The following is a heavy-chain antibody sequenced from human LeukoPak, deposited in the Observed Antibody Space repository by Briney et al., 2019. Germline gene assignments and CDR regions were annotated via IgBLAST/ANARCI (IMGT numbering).Heavy chain of an antibody. CDR1: GFTFSSYA. CDR2: ITNSGGST. D-gene: IGHD6-19*01. CDR3: ARLITTSGWYEGY. V-gene: IGHV3-23*01. J-gene: IGHJ4*02. Sequence: GGSLRLSCAASGFTFSSYAMNWVRQAPGKGLEWVSAITNSGGSTYYADSVKGRFTISRDNSKNTLRLQMNSLRAEDTAVYFCARLITTSGWYEGYWGQGTLATVSS.